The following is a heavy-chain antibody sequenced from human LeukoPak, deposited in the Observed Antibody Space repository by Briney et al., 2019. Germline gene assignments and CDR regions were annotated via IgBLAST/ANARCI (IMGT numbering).Heavy chain of an antibody. V-gene: IGHV1-2*02. Sequence: ASVKVSCKASGYTFTGYYMHWVRQAPGQGLEWMGWINPNSGGTNYAQKFQGRVTMTRDTSISTAYMELSRLRSDDTAVYYCARDIDDYDSSGEDYWGQGTLVTVSS. CDR1: GYTFTGYY. J-gene: IGHJ4*02. CDR3: ARDIDDYDSSGEDY. D-gene: IGHD3-22*01. CDR2: INPNSGGT.